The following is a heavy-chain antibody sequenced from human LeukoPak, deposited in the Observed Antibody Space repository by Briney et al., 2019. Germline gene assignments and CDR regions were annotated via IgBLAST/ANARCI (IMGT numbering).Heavy chain of an antibody. CDR3: ARRTTVVTPIDY. J-gene: IGHJ4*02. V-gene: IGHV3-21*01. D-gene: IGHD4-23*01. CDR2: ISSSSSYI. CDR1: GFTFSSYS. Sequence: GGSLRLSCAASGFTFSSYSMNWVRQAPGKGLEWVSSISSSSSYIYYADSVKGRFTISRDNAKNSLYLQMSSLRAEDTAVYYCARRTTVVTPIDYWGQGTLVTVSS.